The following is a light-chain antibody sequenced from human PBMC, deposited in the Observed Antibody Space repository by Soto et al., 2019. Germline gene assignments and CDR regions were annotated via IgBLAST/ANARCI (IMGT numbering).Light chain of an antibody. CDR1: RSDVGGYNY. Sequence: QSALTQPASVSGSPGQSITISCTGTRSDVGGYNYVSWYQQHPGKAPKLMIYEVSNRPSGVSNRFSGSKSGNTASLTISGLQAEDEDDYDCSSNSSTSTRNLVFGTGTKLTVL. CDR3: SSNSSTSTRNLV. CDR2: EVS. J-gene: IGLJ1*01. V-gene: IGLV2-14*01.